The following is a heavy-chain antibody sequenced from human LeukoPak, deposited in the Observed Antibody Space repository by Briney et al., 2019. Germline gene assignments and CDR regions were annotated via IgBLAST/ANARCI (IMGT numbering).Heavy chain of an antibody. CDR2: IYSDGSNT. D-gene: IGHD4-11*01. CDR1: GFTFSSYC. V-gene: IGHV3-74*01. Sequence: GGSLRLSCAASGFTFSSYCMHWVRQAPGKGLVWVSRIYSDGSNTIYADSVKGRFTISRDNAKNTLYLQMNSLTAEDTAIYYCARDSKYVMDVWGQGTTVTVSS. J-gene: IGHJ6*02. CDR3: ARDSKYVMDV.